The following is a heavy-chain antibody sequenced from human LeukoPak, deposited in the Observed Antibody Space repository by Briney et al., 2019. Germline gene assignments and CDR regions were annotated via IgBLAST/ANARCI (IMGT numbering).Heavy chain of an antibody. CDR3: ARDRFLRRPEPAEY. J-gene: IGHJ4*02. CDR2: ISSSSSYI. Sequence: GGSLRLSCAASGFTFSNYNMNWVRQAPGKGLEWVSSISSSSSYIYYADSVKGRFTISRDNAKNSLYLQMNSLRAEDTALYYCARDRFLRRPEPAEYWGQGTLVTVSS. CDR1: GFTFSNYN. V-gene: IGHV3-21*04. D-gene: IGHD2/OR15-2a*01.